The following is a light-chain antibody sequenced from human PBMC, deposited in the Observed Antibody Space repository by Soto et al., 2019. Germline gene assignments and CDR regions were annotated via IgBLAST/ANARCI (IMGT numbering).Light chain of an antibody. J-gene: IGKJ4*02. V-gene: IGKV1-16*01. CDR2: SVS. CDR3: QQYKTSPLT. Sequence: DIQMAQSPSSLSASVGDTVTLTCLASQDIGNSLAWLQQKPGRAPKSLISSVSSLPSGVPSRFSGSRYGADFTLTISNLQPEDFATYYCQQYKTSPLTFGGGTKVDIK. CDR1: QDIGNS.